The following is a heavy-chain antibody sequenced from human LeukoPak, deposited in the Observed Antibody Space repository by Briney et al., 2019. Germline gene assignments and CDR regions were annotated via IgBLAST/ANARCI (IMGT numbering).Heavy chain of an antibody. CDR1: GFTFSRYI. CDR3: ARDWFHAIDY. J-gene: IGHJ4*02. V-gene: IGHV3-21*06. CDR2: ISISSNYI. D-gene: IGHD2/OR15-2a*01. Sequence: GGSLRLSCAASGFTFSRYIMNWVRQAPGKGLEWVSSISISSNYIYYPDSVNGRCTISRDNAKNTLYLQMNSLRAEDTAVYYCARDWFHAIDYWGQGTLVTVSS.